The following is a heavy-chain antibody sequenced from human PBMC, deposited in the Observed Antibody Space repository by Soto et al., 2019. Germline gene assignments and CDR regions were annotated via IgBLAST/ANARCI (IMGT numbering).Heavy chain of an antibody. V-gene: IGHV1-18*01. Sequence: QVQLVQSGAEVKKPGASVKVSCKTSGYPFTSYGINWVRQAPGQGPEWMGWISAYNGKTSYTQKFQGRVTMTTDTSTITSYMELRSLRPDDTAVYYCARDRLIAVTGLLHYWGQGTLVTVSS. CDR3: ARDRLIAVTGLLHY. CDR2: ISAYNGKT. J-gene: IGHJ4*02. CDR1: GYPFTSYG. D-gene: IGHD6-19*01.